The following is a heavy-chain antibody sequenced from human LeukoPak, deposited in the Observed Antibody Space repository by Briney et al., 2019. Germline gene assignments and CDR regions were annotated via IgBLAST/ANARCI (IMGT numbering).Heavy chain of an antibody. CDR2: IKQDGSEN. V-gene: IGHV3-7*01. CDR3: ARGSGGDY. CDR1: GFTFSGYW. Sequence: PGGSLRLSCAASGFTFSGYWMSWVRQAPGKGLEWVANIKQDGSENYYVDSVKGRFTISRDNAKNSLYLQMNSLRAEDTAVYYCARGSGGDYCGQGTLVTVSS. D-gene: IGHD2-15*01. J-gene: IGHJ4*02.